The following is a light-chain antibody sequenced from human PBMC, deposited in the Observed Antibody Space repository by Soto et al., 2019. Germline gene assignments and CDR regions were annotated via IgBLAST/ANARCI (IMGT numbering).Light chain of an antibody. J-gene: IGKJ2*01. CDR1: QTVQSSF. V-gene: IGKV3-20*01. CDR2: GTS. Sequence: EVVLTQSPGTLSLSPGDRATVSCRASQTVQSSFFAWYQQKGGQAPRLLIYGTSNRAAGIPDRFSGHGSGTDFTLTIDGLEPEDFAMYFCQQHGGSPPYTFGRGTRVEI. CDR3: QQHGGSPPYT.